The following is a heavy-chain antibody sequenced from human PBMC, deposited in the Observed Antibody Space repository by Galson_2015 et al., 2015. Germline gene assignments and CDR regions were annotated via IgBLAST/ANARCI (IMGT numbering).Heavy chain of an antibody. CDR2: ISYDGSNK. V-gene: IGHV3-30*18. Sequence: SLRLSCAASGFTFSDYYMSWIRQAPGKGLEWMAVISYDGSNKYYADSVKGRFTISRDNSKNTLYLQMNSLRAEDTAVYYCAKGKWKSMQDAFEIWGQGTMVTVSS. D-gene: IGHD2-8*01. CDR3: AKGKWKSMQDAFEI. CDR1: GFTFSDYY. J-gene: IGHJ3*02.